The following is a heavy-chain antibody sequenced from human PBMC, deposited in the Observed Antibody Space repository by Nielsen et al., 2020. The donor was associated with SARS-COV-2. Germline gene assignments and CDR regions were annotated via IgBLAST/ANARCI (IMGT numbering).Heavy chain of an antibody. CDR1: GFTFSDYY. V-gene: IGHV3-11*03. D-gene: IGHD5-12*01. CDR3: ATENVDKRDYGLDV. J-gene: IGHJ6*02. CDR2: IGDSSSYT. Sequence: GGSLRLSCAASGFTFSDYYMSWIRQAPGKGLEWVSYIGDSSSYTNYAESVKGRFTISRDNAKNSLYLQMNSLRAEDTAVYYCATENVDKRDYGLDVWGQGTTVTVSS.